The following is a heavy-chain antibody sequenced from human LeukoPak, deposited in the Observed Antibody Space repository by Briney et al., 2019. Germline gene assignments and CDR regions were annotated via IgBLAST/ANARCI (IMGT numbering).Heavy chain of an antibody. D-gene: IGHD4-17*01. CDR3: ARALNGDYNFDY. CDR2: IYYSGNT. J-gene: IGHJ4*02. V-gene: IGHV4-59*08. CDR1: GGSISSYY. Sequence: SETLSLTCTVSGGSISSYYWSWIRQPPGKGLEWIGYIYYSGNTNCNPSLKSRVTISVDTSKNQFSLKLSSVTATDTAVYYCARALNGDYNFDYWGQGTLVTVSS.